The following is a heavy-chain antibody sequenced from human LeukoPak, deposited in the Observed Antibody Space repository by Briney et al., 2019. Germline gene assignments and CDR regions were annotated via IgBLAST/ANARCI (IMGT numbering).Heavy chain of an antibody. CDR2: ISAYNGNT. J-gene: IGHJ6*03. D-gene: IGHD2-2*02. CDR3: AVAGYCSSTSCYTDGYYYYMDV. Sequence: ASVKVSCKASGYTFTSYGISWVRQAPGQGLEWMGWISAYNGNTNYAQKLQGRVTMTTDTSTSTAYMELRSRRSDDTAVYYCAVAGYCSSTSCYTDGYYYYMDVWGEGTTVTVSS. CDR1: GYTFTSYG. V-gene: IGHV1-18*01.